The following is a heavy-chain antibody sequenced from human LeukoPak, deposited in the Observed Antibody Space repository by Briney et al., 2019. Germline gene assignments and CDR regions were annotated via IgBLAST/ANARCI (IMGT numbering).Heavy chain of an antibody. J-gene: IGHJ4*02. CDR2: MYYSGGT. CDR3: TRRCKDAYTLYCFDY. V-gene: IGHV4-59*02. D-gene: IGHD5-24*01. CDR1: GGSVNSYY. Sequence: SETLSLTCTVSGGSVNSYYWSWIRQPPGKGLEWIGHMYYSGGTNYNPSLKSRVTISVDTSKNQFSLKLSSVTAADTAVYYCTRRCKDAYTLYCFDYWGQGTLVTVSS.